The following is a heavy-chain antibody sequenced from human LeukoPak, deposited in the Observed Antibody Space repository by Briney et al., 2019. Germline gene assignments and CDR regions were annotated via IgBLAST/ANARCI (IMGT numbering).Heavy chain of an antibody. CDR1: GDSISSYF. CDR3: ARGPAAMRVFDY. V-gene: IGHV4-59*01. J-gene: IGHJ4*02. Sequence: SETLSLTCTVPGDSISSYFWSWIRQPPGKGLEWIGYIYYSGSTNYNPSLKSRVTISVDTSKNQFSLKLSSVTAADTAVYYCARGPAAMRVFDYWGQGTLVTVSS. CDR2: IYYSGST. D-gene: IGHD2-2*01.